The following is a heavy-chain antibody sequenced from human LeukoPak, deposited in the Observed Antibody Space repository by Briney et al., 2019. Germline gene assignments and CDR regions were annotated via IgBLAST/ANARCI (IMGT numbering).Heavy chain of an antibody. CDR3: ARAVIASGENYYYYGMDV. V-gene: IGHV3-21*01. CDR2: ISSSSSYI. D-gene: IGHD3-10*01. CDR1: GFTFSSYS. Sequence: TGGSLRLSRAASGFTFSSYSMNWVRQAPGKGLEWVSSISSSSSYIYYADSVKGRFTISRDNAKNSLYLQMNSLRAEDTAAYYCARAVIASGENYYYYGMDVWGQGTTVTVSS. J-gene: IGHJ6*02.